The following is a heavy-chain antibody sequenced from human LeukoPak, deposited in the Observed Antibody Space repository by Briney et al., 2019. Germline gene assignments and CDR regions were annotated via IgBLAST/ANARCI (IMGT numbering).Heavy chain of an antibody. Sequence: PGGSLRLSCAASGFTFDDYTMHWVRQAPGKGLEWVSLISWDGGSTYYADSVKGRFTISRDNSKNSLYLQMNSLRTEDTALYYCAKPYGSGSYYNDYYYYGMDVWGQGTTVTVSS. CDR3: AKPYGSGSYYNDYYYYGMDV. CDR2: ISWDGGST. V-gene: IGHV3-43*01. D-gene: IGHD3-10*01. J-gene: IGHJ6*02. CDR1: GFTFDDYT.